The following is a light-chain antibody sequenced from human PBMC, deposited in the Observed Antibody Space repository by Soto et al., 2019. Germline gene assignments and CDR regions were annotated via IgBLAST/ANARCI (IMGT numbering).Light chain of an antibody. CDR3: SSYASDNTLVV. Sequence: QSALTQPASVSGSPGQSITISCTGTSSDVGDYNYVSWYQQHPGKVPKLIIYEVSNRPSGVSNRFSGSKSGNTASLTISGLQAEDEADYYCSSYASDNTLVVFGGGTKVTVL. J-gene: IGLJ2*01. CDR2: EVS. V-gene: IGLV2-14*01. CDR1: SSDVGDYNY.